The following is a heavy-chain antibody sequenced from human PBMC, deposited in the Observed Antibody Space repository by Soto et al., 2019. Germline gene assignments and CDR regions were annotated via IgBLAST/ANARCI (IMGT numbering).Heavy chain of an antibody. CDR1: GFIFSSYS. V-gene: IGHV3-21*01. J-gene: IGHJ4*02. D-gene: IGHD2-15*01. CDR3: ARDSYEGGGPGY. CDR2: IGSGSSHI. Sequence: GGSLRLSCAASGFIFSSYSMNWVRQAPGKGLEWLSSIGSGSSHIYYADSVKGRFTISGDNAKNSLYPQMNGLTADDTAVYYCARDSYEGGGPGYWGQGTLVTVSS.